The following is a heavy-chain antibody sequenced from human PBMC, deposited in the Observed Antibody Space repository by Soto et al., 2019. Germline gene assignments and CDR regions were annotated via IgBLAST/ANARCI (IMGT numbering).Heavy chain of an antibody. D-gene: IGHD3-22*01. CDR1: GFTFSSYG. V-gene: IGHV3-30*18. J-gene: IGHJ4*02. Sequence: GGSLRLSCAASGFTFSSYGMHWVRQAPGKGLEWVAVISYDGSNKYYADSVKGRFTISRDNSKNTLYLQMNSLRAEDTAVYYCANTLGGYYDSSGYVDVYWGQGTLVTVSS. CDR3: ANTLGGYYDSSGYVDVY. CDR2: ISYDGSNK.